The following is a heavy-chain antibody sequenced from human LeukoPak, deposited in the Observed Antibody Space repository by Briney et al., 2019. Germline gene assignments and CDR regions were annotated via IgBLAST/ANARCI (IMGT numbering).Heavy chain of an antibody. D-gene: IGHD3-10*01. V-gene: IGHV3-53*01. CDR2: IYSGGST. CDR3: ASDAPDYYGSGTLDY. Sequence: PGGSLRLSCAASGFTVSSNYMSWVRQAPGKGLEWVSVIYSGGSTYYADSVKGRFTISRDNSKDTLYLQMNSLRAEDTAVYYCASDAPDYYGSGTLDYWGQGTLVTVSS. CDR1: GFTVSSNY. J-gene: IGHJ4*02.